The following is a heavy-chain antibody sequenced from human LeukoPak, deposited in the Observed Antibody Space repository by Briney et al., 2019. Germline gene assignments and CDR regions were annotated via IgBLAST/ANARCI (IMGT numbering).Heavy chain of an antibody. V-gene: IGHV5-51*01. CDR1: GYSFTNYW. J-gene: IGHJ4*02. CDR2: IYPGDSDT. Sequence: GESLKISCKGSGYSFTNYWIAWVRQMPGKGLEWMGIIYPGDSDTRYSPSLQGQVTISADKSISTAYLQWSSLKASDTALYYCARHPSNYGDYLYYLDYWGQGTLVTVSS. D-gene: IGHD4-17*01. CDR3: ARHPSNYGDYLYYLDY.